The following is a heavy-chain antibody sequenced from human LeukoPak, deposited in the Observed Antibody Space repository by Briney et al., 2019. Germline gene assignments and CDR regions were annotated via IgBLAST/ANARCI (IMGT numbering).Heavy chain of an antibody. CDR3: ARANRLVGATTAFDY. Sequence: ASVKVSCKASGYTFTSYYMHWVRQAPGQGLEWMGIINPSGGSTSYAQKCQGRVTMTRDTSTSTVYMELSSLRSEDTAVYYCARANRLVGATTAFDYWGQGTLVTVSS. CDR1: GYTFTSYY. CDR2: INPSGGST. D-gene: IGHD1-26*01. V-gene: IGHV1-46*01. J-gene: IGHJ4*02.